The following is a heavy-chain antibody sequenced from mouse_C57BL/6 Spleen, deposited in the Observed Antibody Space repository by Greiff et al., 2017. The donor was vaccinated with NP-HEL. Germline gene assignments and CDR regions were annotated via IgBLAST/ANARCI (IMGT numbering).Heavy chain of an antibody. J-gene: IGHJ4*01. CDR3: ARHVVPTGGYYAMDY. Sequence: EVKLMESGGGLVQPGGSLKLSCAASGFTFSDYGMAWVRQAPRKGPEWVAFISNLAYSIYYADTVTGRFTISRENAKNTLYLEMSSLRSEDTAMYYCARHVVPTGGYYAMDYWGQGTSVTVSS. CDR1: GFTFSDYG. CDR2: ISNLAYSI. D-gene: IGHD2-3*01. V-gene: IGHV5-15*01.